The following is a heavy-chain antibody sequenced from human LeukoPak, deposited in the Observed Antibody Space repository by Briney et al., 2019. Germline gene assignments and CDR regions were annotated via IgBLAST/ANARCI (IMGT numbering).Heavy chain of an antibody. CDR1: GFTFTSSA. CDR3: AARSSGYYYVHVAFDI. CDR2: IVVGSGNT. Sequence: GTSVKVSCKASGFTFTSSAMQWVRQARGQRLEWIGWIVVGSGNTNYAQKFQERVTITRDMSTSTAYMELSSLRSEDTAVYYCAARSSGYYYVHVAFDIWGQGIMVTVSS. J-gene: IGHJ3*02. V-gene: IGHV1-58*02. D-gene: IGHD3-22*01.